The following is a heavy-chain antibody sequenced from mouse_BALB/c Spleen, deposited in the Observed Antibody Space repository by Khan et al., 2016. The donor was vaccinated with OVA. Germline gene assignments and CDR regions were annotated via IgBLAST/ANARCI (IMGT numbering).Heavy chain of an antibody. V-gene: IGHV1-4*01. J-gene: IGHJ4*01. CDR2: INPSNAYT. Sequence: QVQLQQSGAELARPGASVKMSCKASGYTFTSYSMHWIKQRPGQGLEWIGNINPSNAYTNYNQKFKDKATLTADKSSSTAYMQLRSLTSEDSAVYDCARGFHYCGSRGALDYWGQGTSVTVSS. CDR1: GYTFTSYS. D-gene: IGHD1-1*01. CDR3: ARGFHYCGSRGALDY.